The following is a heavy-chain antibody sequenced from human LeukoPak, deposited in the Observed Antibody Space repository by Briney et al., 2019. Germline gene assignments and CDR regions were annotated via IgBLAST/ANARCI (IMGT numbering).Heavy chain of an antibody. Sequence: PSETLSLTCAVYGGSFSGYYWSWIRQPPGKGLEWIGEINHSGSTNYNPSLKSRVTISVDTSKNQFSLKLSSVTAADTAVYYCARGVWFDPWGQGTLVTVAS. CDR1: GGSFSGYY. CDR2: INHSGST. V-gene: IGHV4-34*01. CDR3: ARGVWFDP. J-gene: IGHJ5*02.